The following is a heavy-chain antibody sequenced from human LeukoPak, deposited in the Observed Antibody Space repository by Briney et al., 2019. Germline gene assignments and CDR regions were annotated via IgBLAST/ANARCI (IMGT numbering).Heavy chain of an antibody. CDR3: ARDSSAARLDHYGMDV. CDR2: IYYSGST. J-gene: IGHJ6*02. Sequence: SETLSLTCTVSGGSVSSGSYYWSWIRQPPGKGLEWIGYIYYSGSTNYNPSLKSRVTISVDTSKNQFSLKLSSVTAADTAVYYCARDSSAARLDHYGMDVWGQGTTVTVSS. V-gene: IGHV4-61*01. D-gene: IGHD6-6*01. CDR1: GGSVSSGSYY.